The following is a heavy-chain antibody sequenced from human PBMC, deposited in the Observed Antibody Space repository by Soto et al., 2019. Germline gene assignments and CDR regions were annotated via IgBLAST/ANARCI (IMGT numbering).Heavy chain of an antibody. Sequence: GGSMRLSCGASEFTFSSYAMSWVRKAPGKGLEWVSAISGSGGSTYYADSVKGRFTISRDNSKNTLYLQMNSLRAEDTAVYYCAKSFLGHYYDSSGYYYYYWGQGTLVTVSS. CDR1: EFTFSSYA. V-gene: IGHV3-23*01. CDR3: AKSFLGHYYDSSGYYYYY. J-gene: IGHJ4*02. D-gene: IGHD3-22*01. CDR2: ISGSGGST.